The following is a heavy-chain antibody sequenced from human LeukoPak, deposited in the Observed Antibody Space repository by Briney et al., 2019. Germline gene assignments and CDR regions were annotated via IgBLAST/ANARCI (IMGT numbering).Heavy chain of an antibody. CDR2: ISSNGGST. CDR3: ARVSGADFGVEPDFDY. J-gene: IGHJ4*02. Sequence: PGGSLRLSCAASGRTFSSYAMHWVRQAPGQGLEYVSAISSNGGSTYYANSVKGRFTISRDNSKNTLYLQMNSLRAEDTAVYYCARVSGADFGVEPDFDYWGQGTLVTVSS. D-gene: IGHD3-3*01. V-gene: IGHV3-64*01. CDR1: GRTFSSYA.